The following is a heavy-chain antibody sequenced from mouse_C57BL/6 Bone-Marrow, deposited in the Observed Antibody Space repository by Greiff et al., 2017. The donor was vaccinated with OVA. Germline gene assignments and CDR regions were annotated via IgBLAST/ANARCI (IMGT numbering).Heavy chain of an antibody. J-gene: IGHJ3*01. CDR3: TRNDYPFAY. CDR1: GYTFTDYE. CDR2: IDPETGGP. V-gene: IGHV1-15*01. D-gene: IGHD2-4*01. Sequence: VKLQQSGAELVRPGASVTLSCKASGYTFTDYEMHWVKQTPVHGLEWIGAIDPETGGPAYNQKFKGKAILTADKSSSTAYMELRSLTSEDSAVYYCTRNDYPFAYWGQGTLVTVSA.